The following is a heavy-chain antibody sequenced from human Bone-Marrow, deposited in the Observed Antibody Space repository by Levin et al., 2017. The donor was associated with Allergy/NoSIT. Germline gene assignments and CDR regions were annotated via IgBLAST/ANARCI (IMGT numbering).Heavy chain of an antibody. CDR2: MYPNSDNA. D-gene: IGHD5-12*01. V-gene: IGHV1-8*01. CDR3: ARGELGSGYLFDY. Sequence: GESLKISCKTSGYTFTSFDINWVRQATGQGLEWMGWMYPNSDNAGYAQKFQGRVTMTRNTSISTAYMELSSLRSEDTAIYYCARGELGSGYLFDYWGQGTLVTISS. J-gene: IGHJ4*02. CDR1: GYTFTSFD.